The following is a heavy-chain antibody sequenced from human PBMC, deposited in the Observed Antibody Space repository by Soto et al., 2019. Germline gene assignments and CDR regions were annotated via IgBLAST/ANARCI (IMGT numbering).Heavy chain of an antibody. D-gene: IGHD3-9*01. CDR2: ISGSCGST. CDR3: AKPPDWAEYDYYYYMDV. V-gene: IGHV3-23*01. J-gene: IGHJ6*03. CDR1: GFTFSSYA. Sequence: EVQLLESGGGLVQPGGSLRLSCAASGFTFSSYAMSWVRQAPGKGLEWVSAISGSCGSTYYADSVKGRFTISRDNSKYTLYLQMSSLRAEDTAVYYCAKPPDWAEYDYYYYMDVWGKGTTVTVSS.